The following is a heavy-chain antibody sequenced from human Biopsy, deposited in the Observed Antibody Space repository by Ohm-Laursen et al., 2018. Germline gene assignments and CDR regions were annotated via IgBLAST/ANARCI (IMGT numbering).Heavy chain of an antibody. CDR3: ASVAGPRTDYYSNMDV. CDR2: INPSGGT. Sequence: PSQTLSLTCAVYDGSFSGYYWSWLRQSPGMGLEWIGEINPSGGTNYNPSLAGRVSISLDTSKIHLALKLSSVTAADTAVYYCASVAGPRTDYYSNMDVWGRGTTVTVSS. CDR1: DGSFSGYY. D-gene: IGHD2-2*01. J-gene: IGHJ6*02. V-gene: IGHV4-34*01.